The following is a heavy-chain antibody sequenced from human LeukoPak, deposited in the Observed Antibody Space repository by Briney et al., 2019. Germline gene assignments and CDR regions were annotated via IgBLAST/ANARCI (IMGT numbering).Heavy chain of an antibody. CDR2: INTNTGNP. CDR3: ARASTPKVGATIYYFDY. CDR1: GYTFTSYI. Sequence: GASVKVSCKASGYTFTSYILNWVRQAPGQGLECMGWINTNTGNPTYAQGFTGRFVFSLDTSVSTAYLQTSSLKAEDTALYYCARASTPKVGATIYYFDYWGQGTLVTVSS. J-gene: IGHJ4*02. D-gene: IGHD1-26*01. V-gene: IGHV7-4-1*02.